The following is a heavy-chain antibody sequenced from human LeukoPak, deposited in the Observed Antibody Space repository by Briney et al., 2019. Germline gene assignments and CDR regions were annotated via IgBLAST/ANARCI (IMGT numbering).Heavy chain of an antibody. V-gene: IGHV3-48*03. CDR2: ISSSGSTI. J-gene: IGHJ3*02. CDR3: ARCEGASGAFDI. D-gene: IGHD4/OR15-4a*01. Sequence: EGSLRLSYAASGFTFSSYEMNWVRQAPGKGLEWVSYISSSGSTIYYADSVKGRFTISRDNAKNSLYLQMNSLRAEDTAVYYCARCEGASGAFDIWGQGTMVTVSS. CDR1: GFTFSSYE.